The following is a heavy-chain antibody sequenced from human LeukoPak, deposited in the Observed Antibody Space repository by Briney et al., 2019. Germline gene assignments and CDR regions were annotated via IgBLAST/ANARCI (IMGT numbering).Heavy chain of an antibody. D-gene: IGHD3-10*01. J-gene: IGHJ4*02. V-gene: IGHV3-21*01. CDR2: ISSSSSYI. CDR1: GFTFSSYS. Sequence: GGSLRLSCAASGFTFSSYSMNWVRQAPGKGLEWVSSISSSSSYIYYADSVKGRFTISRDNAENSLYLQMNSLRAEDTAVYYCARGKYGSGSYLFDYWGQGTLVTVSS. CDR3: ARGKYGSGSYLFDY.